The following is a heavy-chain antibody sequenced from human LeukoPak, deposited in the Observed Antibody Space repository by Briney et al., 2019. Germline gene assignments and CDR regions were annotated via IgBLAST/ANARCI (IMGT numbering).Heavy chain of an antibody. CDR1: GFTFSSYW. Sequence: GGSLRLSCAASGFTFSSYWMSWVRQAPGKGLEWVANIKQDGSEKYYVDSVRGRFTISRDNAKNSLYLQMNSLRAKDTAVYYCARGDWLPLPYAFDHWGQGTLVTVSS. J-gene: IGHJ4*02. D-gene: IGHD5-12*01. CDR2: IKQDGSEK. V-gene: IGHV3-7*01. CDR3: ARGDWLPLPYAFDH.